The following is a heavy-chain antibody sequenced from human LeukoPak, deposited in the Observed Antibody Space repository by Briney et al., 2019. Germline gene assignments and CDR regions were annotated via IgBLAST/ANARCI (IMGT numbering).Heavy chain of an antibody. CDR3: ARGGARWEPLNY. CDR1: GFTVSSSY. CDR2: IYSGGST. D-gene: IGHD1-26*01. V-gene: IGHV3-66*01. J-gene: IGHJ4*02. Sequence: GGSLRLSCAASGFTVSSSYMSWVRQAPGKGLEWVSVIYSGGSTYYADSVKGRFTISRDNSKNTLYLQMNSLRAEDTAVYYCARGGARWEPLNYWGQGTLVTVSS.